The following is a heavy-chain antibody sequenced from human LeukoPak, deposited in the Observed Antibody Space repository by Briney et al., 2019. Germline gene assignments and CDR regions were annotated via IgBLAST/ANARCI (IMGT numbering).Heavy chain of an antibody. CDR3: ARGRDGYSRPFDY. V-gene: IGHV5-51*01. J-gene: IGHJ4*02. CDR2: IYPGDSDT. D-gene: IGHD5-24*01. Sequence: GESLKISCKGSGYTFTTYWIGWVRQMPGKGLEWMGIIYPGDSDTRYSPSFQGQVTISADKSISTAYLQWSSLKASDTATCYCARGRDGYSRPFDYWGQGTLVTVSS. CDR1: GYTFTTYW.